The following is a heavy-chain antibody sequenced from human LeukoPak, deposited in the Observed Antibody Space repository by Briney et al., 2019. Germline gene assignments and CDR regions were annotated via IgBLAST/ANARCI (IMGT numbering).Heavy chain of an antibody. Sequence: GASVKVSCKVSGYTLTELSMHWVRQAPGKGLERMGGFDPEDGETIYAQKFQGRVTMTEDTSTDTAYMELSSLRSEDTAVYYCATPRFDSSSWYNFDYWGQGTLVTVSS. CDR1: GYTLTELS. D-gene: IGHD6-13*01. V-gene: IGHV1-24*01. J-gene: IGHJ4*02. CDR3: ATPRFDSSSWYNFDY. CDR2: FDPEDGET.